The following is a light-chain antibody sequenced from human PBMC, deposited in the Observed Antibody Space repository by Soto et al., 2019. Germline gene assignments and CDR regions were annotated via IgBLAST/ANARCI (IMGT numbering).Light chain of an antibody. CDR2: DVS. CDR3: SSYTSSSTPYV. V-gene: IGLV2-14*01. J-gene: IGLJ1*01. CDR1: SSDVGGYNY. Sequence: QSALTQPASVSGSPGQSIIISCTGTSSDVGGYNYVSWYQQHPDKAPKLMIYDVSNRPSGVSNRFSGSKSGNTASLTISGLQAEDEADYYCSSYTSSSTPYVFGTGTKVTVL.